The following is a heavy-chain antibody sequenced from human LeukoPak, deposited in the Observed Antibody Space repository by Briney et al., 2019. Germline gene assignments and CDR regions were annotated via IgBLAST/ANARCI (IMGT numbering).Heavy chain of an antibody. J-gene: IGHJ4*02. V-gene: IGHV4-4*02. D-gene: IGHD5-18*01. CDR2: IYHSGGT. CDR3: ARDLGYSYGWGLDY. Sequence: SGTLSLTCAVSGGSISSNNWWSWVRQPPGKGLEWIGEIYHSGGTNYNPSLKSRVTISLDKSKNQFSLKLNSVTAADTAVYYCARDLGYSYGWGLDYWGQGTLVTVSS. CDR1: GGSISSNNW.